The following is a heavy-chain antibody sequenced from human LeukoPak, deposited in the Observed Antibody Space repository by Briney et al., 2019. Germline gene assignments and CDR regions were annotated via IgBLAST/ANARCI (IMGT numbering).Heavy chain of an antibody. Sequence: GGSLSLSCAAAAFTFSSDAVRWVRQAPGKGLEWVSAISSSGGSTYYADSVRGRFIISRDSSKNTLYLQMNSLRVEDTAVYYCAKGGAQVGGQGTLVTVSS. D-gene: IGHD1-26*01. V-gene: IGHV3-23*01. J-gene: IGHJ4*02. CDR1: AFTFSSDA. CDR2: ISSSGGST. CDR3: AKGGAQV.